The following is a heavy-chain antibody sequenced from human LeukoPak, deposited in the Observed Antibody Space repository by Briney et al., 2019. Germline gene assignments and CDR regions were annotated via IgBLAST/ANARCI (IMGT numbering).Heavy chain of an antibody. J-gene: IGHJ4*02. CDR3: ARGRGQPTIFGVVIHHDYFDY. Sequence: GGSLRLSCAASGFTFSSYSMNWVRQAPGKGLEWVSSISSSSSYIYYADSVKGRFTISRDNAKNSLYLQMNSLRAEDTAVYYCARGRGQPTIFGVVIHHDYFDYWGQGTLVTVSS. CDR1: GFTFSSYS. CDR2: ISSSSSYI. D-gene: IGHD3-3*01. V-gene: IGHV3-21*01.